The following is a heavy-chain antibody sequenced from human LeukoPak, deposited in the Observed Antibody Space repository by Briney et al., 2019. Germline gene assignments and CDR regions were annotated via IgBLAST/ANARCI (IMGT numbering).Heavy chain of an antibody. V-gene: IGHV3-21*01. D-gene: IGHD3-3*01. Sequence: KPGGSLRLSCAASGFTFSSYSMNWVRHAPGKGLEWVSSISSSSSYIYYADSVKGRFTISRDNAKNSLYLQMNSLRAEDTAVYYCARDSMMTIFGVVIDFDYWGQGTLVTVSS. CDR1: GFTFSSYS. CDR2: ISSSSSYI. J-gene: IGHJ4*02. CDR3: ARDSMMTIFGVVIDFDY.